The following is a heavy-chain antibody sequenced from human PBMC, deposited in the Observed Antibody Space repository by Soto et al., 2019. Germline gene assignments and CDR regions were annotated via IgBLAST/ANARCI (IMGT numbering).Heavy chain of an antibody. CDR1: GYSFTDYH. V-gene: IGHV1-2*04. J-gene: IGHJ6*02. CDR3: ARGDSTDCSNGVCSFFYNHDMDV. D-gene: IGHD2-8*01. CDR2: INPKSGGT. Sequence: ASVKVSCKASGYSFTDYHIHWVRQAPGQGLEWLGRINPKSGGTSTAQKFQGWVTMTTDTSISTASMELTRLTSADQAIYYCARGDSTDCSNGVCSFFYNHDMDVWGQGTTVTVSS.